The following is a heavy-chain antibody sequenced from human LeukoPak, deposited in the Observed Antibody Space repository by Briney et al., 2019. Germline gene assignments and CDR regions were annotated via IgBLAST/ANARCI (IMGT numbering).Heavy chain of an antibody. CDR2: IRYHGSDK. CDR3: ARPYYYDSSGYISGGPGRWAFDI. Sequence: GESLRLSCAASGFTFSGSGMHWVRQAPGKGLEWVAFIRYHGSDKFYADSVKGRFTISRDNSKNTLYLQMNSLRPEDTSVYYCARPYYYDSSGYISGGPGRWAFDIWGQGTMVTVSS. D-gene: IGHD3-22*01. V-gene: IGHV3-30*02. CDR1: GFTFSGSG. J-gene: IGHJ3*02.